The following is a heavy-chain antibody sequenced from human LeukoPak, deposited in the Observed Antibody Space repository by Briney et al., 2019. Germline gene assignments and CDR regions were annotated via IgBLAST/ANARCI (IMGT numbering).Heavy chain of an antibody. CDR2: IYYSGST. CDR1: GGSISSSSYY. Sequence: SETLSLTCTVSGGSISSSSYYWGWIRQPPGKGLEWIGSIYYSGSTYYNPSLKSRVTISVDTSKNQFSLKLSSVTAADTAVYYCARRYCSSTSCYTVADYWGQGTLVTVSS. CDR3: ARRYCSSTSCYTVADY. J-gene: IGHJ4*02. D-gene: IGHD2-2*02. V-gene: IGHV4-39*01.